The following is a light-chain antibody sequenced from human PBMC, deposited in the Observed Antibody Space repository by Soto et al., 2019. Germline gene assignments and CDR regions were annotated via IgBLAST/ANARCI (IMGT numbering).Light chain of an antibody. J-gene: IGKJ1*01. CDR2: KAS. Sequence: DIQMTQSPSTLSASVGDRVTITCRASQSISSWLAWYQQKPGKAPTLLIYKASSLESGVPSRFSGSGSGTEFTLTISSLQPDDFATYYCQPYNSYSPWFGQRTKVEIK. CDR3: QPYNSYSPW. CDR1: QSISSW. V-gene: IGKV1-5*03.